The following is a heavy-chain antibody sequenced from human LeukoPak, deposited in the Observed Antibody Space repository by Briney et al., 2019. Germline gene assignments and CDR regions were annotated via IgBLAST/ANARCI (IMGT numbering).Heavy chain of an antibody. CDR2: ISGSGGST. V-gene: IGHV3-23*01. Sequence: GGSLRLSYAASGFTFSSYAMSWVRQAPGKGLEWVSAISGSGGSTYYADSVKGRFTISRDNSKNTLYLQMNSLRAEDTAVYYCAKDADIQYSSSWYGFDYWGQGTLVTVSS. D-gene: IGHD6-13*01. CDR1: GFTFSSYA. J-gene: IGHJ4*02. CDR3: AKDADIQYSSSWYGFDY.